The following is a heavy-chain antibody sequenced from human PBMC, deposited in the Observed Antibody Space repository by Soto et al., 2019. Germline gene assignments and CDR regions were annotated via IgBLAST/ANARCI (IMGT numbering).Heavy chain of an antibody. J-gene: IGHJ3*02. Sequence: PGGSLRLSCAASGFTFSSYWMHWVRQAPGKGLVWVSRINSDGSSTSYADSVKGRFTISRDNAKNTLYLQMNSLRAEDTAVYYCAREVNYGDETYAFDIWGQGTMVTVSS. CDR1: GFTFSSYW. CDR3: AREVNYGDETYAFDI. CDR2: INSDGSST. D-gene: IGHD4-17*01. V-gene: IGHV3-74*01.